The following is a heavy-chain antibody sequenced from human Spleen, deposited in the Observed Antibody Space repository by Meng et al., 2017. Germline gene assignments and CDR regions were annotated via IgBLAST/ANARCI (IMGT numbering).Heavy chain of an antibody. Sequence: VPVVESGGGLGNPGGFLSLSWGAPGIIFGNAWMTWVRQVPGKGLEWVGRIKSQADGGTTDYAAPVKGRFTISRDDSKKTVFLQMNSLTIEDTAMYYCSAVIFWGQGTLVTVSS. J-gene: IGHJ4*02. CDR1: GIIFGNAW. V-gene: IGHV3-15*01. CDR2: IKSQADGGTT. D-gene: IGHD3/OR15-3a*01. CDR3: SAVIF.